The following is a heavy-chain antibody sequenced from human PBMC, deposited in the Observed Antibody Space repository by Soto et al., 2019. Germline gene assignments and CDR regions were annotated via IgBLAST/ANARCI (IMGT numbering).Heavy chain of an antibody. D-gene: IGHD6-13*01. CDR1: GDSVSSNSAA. J-gene: IGHJ6*02. CDR2: TYYRSKWYN. CDR3: ARELRPYSSSWYRYYYGMDV. Sequence: PSQTLSLTCAISGDSVSSNSAAWNWIRQSPSRGLEWLGRTYYRSKWYNDYAVSVKSRITINPDTSKNQFSLQLNSVTPEDTAVYYCARELRPYSSSWYRYYYGMDVWGQGTTVTVS. V-gene: IGHV6-1*01.